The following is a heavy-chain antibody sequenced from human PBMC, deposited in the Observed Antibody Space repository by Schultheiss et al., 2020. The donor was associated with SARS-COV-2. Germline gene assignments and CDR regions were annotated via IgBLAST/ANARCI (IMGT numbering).Heavy chain of an antibody. V-gene: IGHV4-34*01. Sequence: SQTLSLTCTVSGVSITSYYWSWIRQPPGKGLEWIGEINHSGSTNYNPSLKSRVTMSVDTSKNQFSLRLSSVTAADTAVYYCAREYQLLSYCYFDLWGRGTLVTVSS. D-gene: IGHD2-2*01. CDR3: AREYQLLSYCYFDL. CDR1: GVSITSYY. J-gene: IGHJ2*01. CDR2: INHSGST.